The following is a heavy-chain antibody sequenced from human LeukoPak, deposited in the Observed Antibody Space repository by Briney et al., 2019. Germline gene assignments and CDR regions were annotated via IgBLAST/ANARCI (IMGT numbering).Heavy chain of an antibody. CDR3: ARGGYYGSGSYEGYFDY. Sequence: PAGGSLRLSCVASGFTFSSYAMHWVRQAPGKGLEWVAVISYDGSNKYYADSVKGRFTISRDNSKNTLYLQMNSLRAEDTAVYYCARGGYYGSGSYEGYFDYWGQGTLVTVSS. CDR1: GFTFSSYA. CDR2: ISYDGSNK. D-gene: IGHD3-10*01. V-gene: IGHV3-30-3*01. J-gene: IGHJ4*02.